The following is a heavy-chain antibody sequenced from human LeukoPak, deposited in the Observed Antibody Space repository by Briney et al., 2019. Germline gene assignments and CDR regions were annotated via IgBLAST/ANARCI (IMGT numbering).Heavy chain of an antibody. D-gene: IGHD3-22*01. V-gene: IGHV1-2*02. Sequence: ASVKVSCKASGYTFTGYYMHWVRQAPGQGLEWMGWINPNSGGINYAQKFQGRVTMTRDTSISTAYMELSRLRSDDTAVYYCARVPSDYYDSSGYPEDYWGQGTLVTVSS. CDR3: ARVPSDYYDSSGYPEDY. CDR2: INPNSGGI. CDR1: GYTFTGYY. J-gene: IGHJ4*02.